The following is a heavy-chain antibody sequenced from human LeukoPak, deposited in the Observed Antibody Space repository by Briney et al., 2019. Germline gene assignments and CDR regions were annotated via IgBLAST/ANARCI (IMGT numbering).Heavy chain of an antibody. V-gene: IGHV3-53*01. CDR1: GFTFSGYA. Sequence: GGSLRLTCVASGFTFSGYAMSWVRQAPGKGLHWVSVIYSGGSTYYADSVKGRFTISRDNSKNTLYLQMNSLRAEDTAVYYCARDARVVTGAFDIWGQGTMVTVSS. D-gene: IGHD4-23*01. CDR3: ARDARVVTGAFDI. CDR2: IYSGGST. J-gene: IGHJ3*02.